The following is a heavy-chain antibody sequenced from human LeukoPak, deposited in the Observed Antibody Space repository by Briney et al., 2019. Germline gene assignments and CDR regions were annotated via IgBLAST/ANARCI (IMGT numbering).Heavy chain of an antibody. D-gene: IGHD6-13*01. CDR1: GFTFSSYG. CDR2: IWYDGSNK. CDR3: VRDAVYSSSWQYY. Sequence: GGSLRLSCAASGFTFSSYGMYWVRQAPGKGLEWVAVIWYDGSNKYYADSVKGRFTISRDNSKNTLYLQMNSLRAEDTAVYYCVRDAVYSSSWQYYWGQGTLVTVSS. V-gene: IGHV3-33*08. J-gene: IGHJ4*02.